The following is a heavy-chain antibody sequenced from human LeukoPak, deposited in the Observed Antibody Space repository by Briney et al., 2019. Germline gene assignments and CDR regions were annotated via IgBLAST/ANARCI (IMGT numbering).Heavy chain of an antibody. V-gene: IGHV4-34*01. D-gene: IGHD3-9*01. J-gene: IGHJ4*02. CDR2: INHSGST. CDR1: GGSFSGYY. CDR3: ARGRVYYDILTGYYYTLPFDY. Sequence: SETLSLTCAAYGGSFSGYYWSWIRQPPGKGLEWIGEINHSGSTNYNPSLKSRVTISVDTSKNQFSLKLSSVTAADTAVYYCARGRVYYDILTGYYYTLPFDYWGQGTLVTVSS.